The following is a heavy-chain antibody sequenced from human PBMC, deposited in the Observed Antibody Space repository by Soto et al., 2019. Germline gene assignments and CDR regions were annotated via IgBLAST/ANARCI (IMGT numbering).Heavy chain of an antibody. V-gene: IGHV6-1*01. J-gene: IGHJ6*02. D-gene: IGHD3-10*01. CDR2: TNYKSKWNN. CDR1: GDSVSSNSAG. CDR3: TGITWFRGMDV. Sequence: SQTLSLTCVISGDSVSSNSAGWNWIRQSPSRGLEWLGRTNYKSKWNNDYALSVKSRITINPDTSKNQFSLHLYSVTPEDTAVYYCTGITWFRGMDVWGQGTPVTVSS.